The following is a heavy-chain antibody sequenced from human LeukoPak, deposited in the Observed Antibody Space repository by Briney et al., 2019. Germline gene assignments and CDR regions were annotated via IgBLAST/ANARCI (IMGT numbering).Heavy chain of an antibody. CDR1: EFNIDDYA. D-gene: IGHD2-21*02. CDR2: INWNSGSM. Sequence: GGSLRLSCAASEFNIDDYAMHWVRQAPGKGLEWVSGINWNSGSMGYANSVKGRFTISRDNAKNSLYLQMNSLRAEDTALYYCAKDVTGSYYYYMDVWGKGTTVTVSS. J-gene: IGHJ6*03. V-gene: IGHV3-9*01. CDR3: AKDVTGSYYYYMDV.